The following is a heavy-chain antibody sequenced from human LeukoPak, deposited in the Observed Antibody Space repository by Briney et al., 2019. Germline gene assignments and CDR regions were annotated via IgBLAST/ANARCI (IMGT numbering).Heavy chain of an antibody. CDR2: INHSGST. D-gene: IGHD7-27*01. CDR1: GGSFSGYY. V-gene: IGHV4-34*01. J-gene: IGHJ4*02. Sequence: PSETLSLTCAAYGGSFSGYYWSWIRQPPGKGLEWIGEINHSGSTNYNPSLKSRVTISVDTSKNQFSLKLSSVTAADTAVYYCARRMGITFDYWGQGTLVTVSS. CDR3: ARRMGITFDY.